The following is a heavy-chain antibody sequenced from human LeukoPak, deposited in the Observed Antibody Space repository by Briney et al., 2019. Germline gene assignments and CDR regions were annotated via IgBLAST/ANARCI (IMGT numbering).Heavy chain of an antibody. V-gene: IGHV3-30*02. CDR1: GFTFSSYG. CDR3: ARITGGGNSDLGY. D-gene: IGHD4-23*01. Sequence: PGGSLRLSCAASGFTFSSYGMHWVRQAPGKGLEWVAFIRYDGSNKYYADSVKGRFTISRDNAKTSVYLHMNSLRAEDTAMYYCARITGGGNSDLGYWGQGTLVTVSS. J-gene: IGHJ4*02. CDR2: IRYDGSNK.